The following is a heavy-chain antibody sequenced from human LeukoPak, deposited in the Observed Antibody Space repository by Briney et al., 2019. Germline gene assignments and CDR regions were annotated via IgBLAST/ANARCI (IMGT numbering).Heavy chain of an antibody. CDR1: GFTFSSYW. CDR2: IKEDGSEK. CDR3: AKEVDCPSDCLFFHS. V-gene: IGHV3-7*03. Sequence: GGSLRLSCAASGFTFSSYWMSWVRQAPGKGLEWVANIKEDGSEKRDVDSVKGRFTISRDNSRNSVFLQMNSLRPEDTALYHCAKEVDCPSDCLFFHSWGQGTLVTVSS. D-gene: IGHD2-21*02. J-gene: IGHJ4*02.